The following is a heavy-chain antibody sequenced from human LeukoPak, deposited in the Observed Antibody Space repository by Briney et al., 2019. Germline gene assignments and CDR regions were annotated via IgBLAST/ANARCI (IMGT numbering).Heavy chain of an antibody. Sequence: GGSLRLSCAASGFTVSSNYMSWVRQAPGKGLEWVSVIYSGGSTYYADSVKGRFTISRDNSKNTLYPQMNSLRAEDTAVYYCARGRDGYKLDYWGQGTLVTVSS. CDR2: IYSGGST. J-gene: IGHJ4*02. CDR3: ARGRDGYKLDY. V-gene: IGHV3-53*01. CDR1: GFTVSSNY. D-gene: IGHD5-24*01.